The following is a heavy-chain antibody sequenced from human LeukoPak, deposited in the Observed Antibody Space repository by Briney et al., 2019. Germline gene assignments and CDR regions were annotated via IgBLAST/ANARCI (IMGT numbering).Heavy chain of an antibody. CDR1: GFTFSSYA. J-gene: IGHJ6*02. CDR2: ISCSGSST. Sequence: GGSLRLSCAASGFTFSSYAMSWVRQAPGKGLDWGSAISCSGSSTYYADSLKGRFTISRENSKNTLYLQMNSLRAEDTAVYYCAAKGSTIFGVVRPMGMDVWGQGTTVTVSS. CDR3: AAKGSTIFGVVRPMGMDV. D-gene: IGHD3-3*01. V-gene: IGHV3-23*01.